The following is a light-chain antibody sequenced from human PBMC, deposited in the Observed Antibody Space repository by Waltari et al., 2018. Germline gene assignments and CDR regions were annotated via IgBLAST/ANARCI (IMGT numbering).Light chain of an antibody. CDR3: QQYMNLPVT. V-gene: IGKV3-20*01. Sequence: EIELTQSPGTLSLSPGARSTLSCRASQGVSRPLAWYQHKPGQVPRLLIYAASTRPTGVPDRFSGSGSGTDFSLTISRLDPEDVAVYYCQQYMNLPVTFGQGTKVEI. CDR1: QGVSRP. J-gene: IGKJ1*01. CDR2: AAS.